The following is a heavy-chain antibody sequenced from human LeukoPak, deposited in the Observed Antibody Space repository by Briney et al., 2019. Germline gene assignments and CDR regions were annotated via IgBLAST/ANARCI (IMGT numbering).Heavy chain of an antibody. CDR2: IYQSGST. D-gene: IGHD2-15*01. J-gene: IGHJ4*02. CDR1: GYSISSGYD. Sequence: SETLSLTCSVSGYSISSGYDWGWIRQPPGKGLEWIGSIYQSGSTYYNPSLKSRVTISVDTSKNQFSLKLSSVTAADTAVYYCAREPVGGYCSGDSCYSRGNDYWGQGTLVIVSS. CDR3: AREPVGGYCSGDSCYSRGNDY. V-gene: IGHV4-38-2*02.